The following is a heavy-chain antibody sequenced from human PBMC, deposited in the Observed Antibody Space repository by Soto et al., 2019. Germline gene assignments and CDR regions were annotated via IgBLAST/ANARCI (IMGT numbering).Heavy chain of an antibody. CDR2: IIPIYGTT. CDR1: GGTFSSYA. Sequence: SVKVSCKTSGGTFSSYAISWVRQAPGQGLEWMGGIIPIYGTTNYAQKLQGRVTMTTDTSTSTAYMELRSLRSDDTAVYYCARDDSNPGGYYYYYGMDVWGQGTTVTVSS. J-gene: IGHJ6*02. D-gene: IGHD2-15*01. CDR3: ARDDSNPGGYYYYYGMDV. V-gene: IGHV1-69*05.